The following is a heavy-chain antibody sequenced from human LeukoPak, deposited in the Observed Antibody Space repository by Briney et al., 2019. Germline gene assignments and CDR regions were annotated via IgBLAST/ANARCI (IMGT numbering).Heavy chain of an antibody. V-gene: IGHV3-23*01. CDR2: ISGSGGST. CDR3: AWAPVPDPYYYYGVDV. J-gene: IGHJ6*02. Sequence: PGGSLRLSCAASGFTFSSYAMSWVRQAPGKGLEWVSAISGSGGSTYYADSVKGRFTISRDNSKNTLYLQMNSLRAEDTAVYYCAWAPVPDPYYYYGVDVWGQGTTVTVSS. D-gene: IGHD2-2*01. CDR1: GFTFSSYA.